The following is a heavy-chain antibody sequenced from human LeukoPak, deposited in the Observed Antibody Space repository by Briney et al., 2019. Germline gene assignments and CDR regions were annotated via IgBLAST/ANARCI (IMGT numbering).Heavy chain of an antibody. CDR3: ARAPGGGFWSGSQYFFDY. Sequence: SETLSLTCTVSGASISSYYWSWIRQPAGKGLEWIGHVSTSGSTNYNPSLKSRVTMSVDTSKNQFSLKLSSVTAADTALYYCARAPGGGFWSGSQYFFDYWGQGTLVTVSS. CDR2: VSTSGST. CDR1: GASISSYY. D-gene: IGHD3-3*01. V-gene: IGHV4-4*07. J-gene: IGHJ4*02.